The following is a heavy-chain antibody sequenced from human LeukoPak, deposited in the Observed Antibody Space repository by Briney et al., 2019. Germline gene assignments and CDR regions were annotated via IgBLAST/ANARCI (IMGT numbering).Heavy chain of an antibody. J-gene: IGHJ6*03. CDR1: GGSISSSSYY. Sequence: PSETLSLTCTVSGGSISSSSYYWGWIRQPPGKGLEWIGSIYYSGSTYYNPSLKSRVTISVDTSKNQFSLKLSSVTAADTAVYYCARGGRYSSSWSRRSKYYYYMDVWGKGTTVTVSS. D-gene: IGHD6-13*01. CDR2: IYYSGST. V-gene: IGHV4-39*07. CDR3: ARGGRYSSSWSRRSKYYYYMDV.